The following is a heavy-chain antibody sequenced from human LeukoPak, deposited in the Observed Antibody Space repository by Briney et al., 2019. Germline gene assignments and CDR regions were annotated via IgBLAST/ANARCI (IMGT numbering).Heavy chain of an antibody. V-gene: IGHV3-74*01. D-gene: IGHD6-13*01. Sequence: GGSLRLSCAASGFDFSSNWMHWVRHAPGQGLVWVSRIKGDGISTYYADSVEGRFTISRDNSKNTLHLQMNSLRAEDTAVYFCARYSSSWYDSFDYWGQGTLVTVSS. J-gene: IGHJ4*02. CDR1: GFDFSSNW. CDR2: IKGDGIST. CDR3: ARYSSSWYDSFDY.